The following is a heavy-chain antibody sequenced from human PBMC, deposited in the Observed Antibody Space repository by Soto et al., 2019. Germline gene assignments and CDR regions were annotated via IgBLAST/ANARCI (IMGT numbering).Heavy chain of an antibody. J-gene: IGHJ4*02. CDR3: ARDSSNYYDSSGYYYDY. D-gene: IGHD3-22*01. V-gene: IGHV3-11*04. Sequence: GGSLRLSCAASGSSFSDYYMSWIRQSPGKGLEWLSYISSSSSTIHYADSVKGRFTISRDNAKNSLYLQMNSLRDEDTAVYYCARDSSNYYDSSGYYYDYWGQGTLVTVSS. CDR2: ISSSSSTI. CDR1: GSSFSDYY.